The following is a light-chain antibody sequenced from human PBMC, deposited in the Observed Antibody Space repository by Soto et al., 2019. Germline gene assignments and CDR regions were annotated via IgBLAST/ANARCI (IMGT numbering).Light chain of an antibody. J-gene: IGKJ3*01. CDR1: QGISNY. V-gene: IGKV1-27*01. CDR2: AAS. CDR3: QKYGSAPPFT. Sequence: DIQMTQSPSSLSASVGDRVTITCRASQGISNYLAWYQQKPGKVPKLLIYAASTLQSGVPSRFSGSGSGTDFTLTISSLQPEDVATYYCQKYGSAPPFTFGPGTKVDLK.